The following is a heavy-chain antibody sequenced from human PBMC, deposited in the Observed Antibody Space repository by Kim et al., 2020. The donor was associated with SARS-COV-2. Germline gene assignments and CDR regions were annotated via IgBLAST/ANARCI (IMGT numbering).Heavy chain of an antibody. Sequence: KGLEWMGIIYPTDSNIVNNPSFQGRVTISADRSISTAYLQWSSLEASDTAMYYCARRRYYDTWFDPWGQGTLVTVSS. CDR2: IYPTDSNI. CDR3: ARRRYYDTWFDP. V-gene: IGHV5-51*01. D-gene: IGHD3-16*01. J-gene: IGHJ5*02.